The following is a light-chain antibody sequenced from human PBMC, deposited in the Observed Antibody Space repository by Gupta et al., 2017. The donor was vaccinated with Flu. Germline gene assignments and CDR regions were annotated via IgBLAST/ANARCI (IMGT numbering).Light chain of an antibody. Sequence: QSVLTQPPSVSGARGQRVTISCTGSSSNIGAGYDVHWYQQLQATAPNILSKGNSNRPSGVPDRVSGSKTSTSESLSVPGLEAEDEAYCDCRYYGSRLRGVVCGGGTKLTVL. J-gene: IGLJ3*02. CDR3: RYYGSRLRGVV. V-gene: IGLV1-40*01. CDR1: SSNIGAGYD. CDR2: GNS.